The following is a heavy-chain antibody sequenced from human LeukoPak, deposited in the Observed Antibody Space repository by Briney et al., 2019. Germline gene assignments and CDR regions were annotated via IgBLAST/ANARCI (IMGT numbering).Heavy chain of an antibody. CDR3: ATTNPEGVGGDWGY. CDR1: GYTLTELS. CDR2: FDPEDGET. D-gene: IGHD2-21*02. V-gene: IGHV1-24*01. Sequence: GASVKVSCKVSGYTLTELSMHWVRQAPGKGLEWMGGFDPEDGETIYAQKFQGRVTMAEDTSTDTAYMELSSLRSEDTAVYYCATTNPEGVGGDWGYWGQGTLVTVSS. J-gene: IGHJ4*02.